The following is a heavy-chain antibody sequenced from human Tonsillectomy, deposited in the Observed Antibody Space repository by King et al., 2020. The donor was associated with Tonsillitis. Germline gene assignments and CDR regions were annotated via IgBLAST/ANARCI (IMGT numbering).Heavy chain of an antibody. D-gene: IGHD2-2*01. CDR1: GYSFTSYW. CDR2: IDPSDAYT. Sequence: VQLVESGAEVKKPGESLRISCKGSGYSFTSYWISWVRQMPGKGLEWMGRIDPSDAYTYYSPSFQGHVTISADKSISTAYLQWSSLKASDTAMYYCARRDCTSTSCYFDYWGQGTLITVSS. J-gene: IGHJ4*02. V-gene: IGHV5-10-1*03. CDR3: ARRDCTSTSCYFDY.